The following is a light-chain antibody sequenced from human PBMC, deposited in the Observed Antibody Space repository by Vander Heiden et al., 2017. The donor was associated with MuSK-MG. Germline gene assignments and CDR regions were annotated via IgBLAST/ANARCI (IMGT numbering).Light chain of an antibody. Sequence: EIVLTQSPATLSLYPGERATLSCRASQSVSSYLAWYQQKPGQAPRLLIYDASNRATGIPARFSGSGSGTDFTLTISSLEPEDFAVYYCQQRSNWPFGGGTKVEIK. CDR3: QQRSNWP. J-gene: IGKJ4*01. CDR2: DAS. V-gene: IGKV3-11*01. CDR1: QSVSSY.